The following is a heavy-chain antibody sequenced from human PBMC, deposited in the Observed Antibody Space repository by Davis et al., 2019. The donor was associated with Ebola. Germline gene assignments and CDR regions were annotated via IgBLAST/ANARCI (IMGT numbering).Heavy chain of an antibody. CDR3: AREGYCSGGSCYGVDHAFDI. V-gene: IGHV4-34*01. Sequence: SETLSLTCAVYGGSFSGYYWSWIRQPPGKGLEWIGEINHSGSTNYNPSLKSRVTISVDTSKNQFSLKLSSVTAADTAVYYWAREGYCSGGSCYGVDHAFDIWGQETMVTVSS. CDR2: INHSGST. D-gene: IGHD2-15*01. J-gene: IGHJ3*02. CDR1: GGSFSGYY.